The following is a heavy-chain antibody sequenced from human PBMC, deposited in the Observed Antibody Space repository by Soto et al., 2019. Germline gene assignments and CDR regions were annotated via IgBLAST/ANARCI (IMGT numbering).Heavy chain of an antibody. CDR2: ISGSGGST. Sequence: GWLRRACSASGCTFSSYAMSWVRQAPGKGLEWVSAISGSGGSTYYADSVKGRFTISRDNSKNTLYLQMNSLRAEDTDVYYCAKDRSSGSPYYFDYWGQGTLVTVYS. J-gene: IGHJ4*02. CDR3: AKDRSSGSPYYFDY. D-gene: IGHD6-19*01. CDR1: GCTFSSYA. V-gene: IGHV3-23*01.